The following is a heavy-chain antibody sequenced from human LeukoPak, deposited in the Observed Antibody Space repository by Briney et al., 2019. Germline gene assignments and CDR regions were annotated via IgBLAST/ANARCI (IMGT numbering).Heavy chain of an antibody. CDR2: IFYSGST. CDR1: GGSISSSSYY. J-gene: IGHJ6*03. CDR3: ARDRLGCTGGSCYSDYYYYMDV. V-gene: IGHV4-39*07. Sequence: PSETLSLTCTVSGGSISSSSYYWGWIRQPPGKGLEWIGSIFYSGSTYYNPSLKSRVTISVDTSKNQFSLNLSSETAADTAVYYCARDRLGCTGGSCYSDYYYYMDVWGKGTTVTVSS. D-gene: IGHD2-15*01.